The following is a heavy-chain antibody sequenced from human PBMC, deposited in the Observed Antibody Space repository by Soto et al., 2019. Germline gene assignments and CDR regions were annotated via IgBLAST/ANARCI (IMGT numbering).Heavy chain of an antibody. Sequence: PSETLSLTCAVSGYSISSGYYGGWIRQPPGKGREWIGSIYHSGSTYYNPSLKSRVTISVDTSKNQFSLKVSSVTAADTAVYYCARAWKAYCGGDCYSPAYFDYWGQGTLVTVSS. CDR1: GYSISSGYY. J-gene: IGHJ4*02. D-gene: IGHD2-21*02. CDR3: ARAWKAYCGGDCYSPAYFDY. V-gene: IGHV4-38-2*01. CDR2: IYHSGST.